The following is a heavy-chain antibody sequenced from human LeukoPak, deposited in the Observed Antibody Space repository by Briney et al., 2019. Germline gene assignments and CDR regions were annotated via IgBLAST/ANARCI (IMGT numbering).Heavy chain of an antibody. D-gene: IGHD2-15*01. CDR3: ARARTSTSSAGSCYSN. CDR1: GFTFSIYW. Sequence: GGSLRLSWAASGFTFSIYWMTWVRQAPGKGLEWVANIKQDESERYYVDSVKGRFTISRDNAQNSLYLQMNSLRVEDTAVYYCARARTSTSSAGSCYSNWGQGTLVTVSS. J-gene: IGHJ4*02. CDR2: IKQDESER. V-gene: IGHV3-7*01.